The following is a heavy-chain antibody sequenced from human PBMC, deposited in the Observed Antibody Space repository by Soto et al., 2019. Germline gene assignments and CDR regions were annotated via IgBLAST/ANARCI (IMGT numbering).Heavy chain of an antibody. D-gene: IGHD1-26*01. CDR3: ARSTVGADNFRFDY. V-gene: IGHV1-2*04. CDR1: GYTFSDYY. Sequence: ASVKVSCKASGYTFSDYYMHWVREAPGQGLEWMGWINPNSGGINYAQNFQGWVTMTRDTSISTAFMELSRLRSDDTAVYYCARSTVGADNFRFDYWGQGTLVTVSS. J-gene: IGHJ4*02. CDR2: INPNSGGI.